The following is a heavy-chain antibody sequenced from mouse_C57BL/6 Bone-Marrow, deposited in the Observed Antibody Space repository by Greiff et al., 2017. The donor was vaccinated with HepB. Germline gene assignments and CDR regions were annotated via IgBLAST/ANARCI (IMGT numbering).Heavy chain of an antibody. J-gene: IGHJ2*01. D-gene: IGHD2-3*01. V-gene: IGHV1-82*01. CDR3: ARSGYDPFDY. CDR2: IYPGDGDT. Sequence: QVQLQQSGPELVKPGASVKISCKASGYAFSSSWMNWVKQRPGKGLEWIGRIYPGDGDTNYNGKFKGKATLTADKSSSTAYMQLSSLTSEDSAVYFCARSGYDPFDYWGQGTTLTVSS. CDR1: GYAFSSSW.